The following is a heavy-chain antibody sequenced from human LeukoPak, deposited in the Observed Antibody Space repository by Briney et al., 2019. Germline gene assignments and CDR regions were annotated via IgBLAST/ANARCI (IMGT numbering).Heavy chain of an antibody. CDR3: ARGNPSAFDI. V-gene: IGHV1-69*04. Sequence: SVKVSCKASGYTFTSYDINWVRQATGQWLEWMGRIIPILGIANYAQKFQGRVTITADKSTSTAYMELSSLRSEDTAVYYCARGNPSAFDIWGQGTMVTVSS. CDR2: IIPILGIA. CDR1: GYTFTSYD. J-gene: IGHJ3*02.